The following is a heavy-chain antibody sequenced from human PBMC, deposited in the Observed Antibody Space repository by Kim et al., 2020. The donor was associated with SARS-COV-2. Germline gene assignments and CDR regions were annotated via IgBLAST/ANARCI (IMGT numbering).Heavy chain of an antibody. CDR2: IYYSGST. CDR3: ARLEVAIGGGDILTGYSTYYFDY. Sequence: SETLSLTCTVSGGSISSSSYYWGWIRQPPGKGLEWIGSIYYSGSTYYNPSLKSRVTISVDTSKNQFSLKLSSVTAADTAVYYCARLEVAIGGGDILTGYSTYYFDYWGQGTLVTVSS. J-gene: IGHJ4*02. V-gene: IGHV4-39*01. CDR1: GGSISSSSYY. D-gene: IGHD3-9*01.